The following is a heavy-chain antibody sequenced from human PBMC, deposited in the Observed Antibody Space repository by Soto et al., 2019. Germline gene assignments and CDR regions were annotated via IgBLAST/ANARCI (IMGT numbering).Heavy chain of an antibody. CDR2: IWYDGSNK. D-gene: IGHD1-7*01. CDR1: GFTFSSYG. J-gene: IGHJ3*02. V-gene: IGHV3-33*01. CDR3: AREESGTKGDAFDI. Sequence: GASLRLPCAASGFTFSSYGMHWVRQAPGKGLEWVAVIWYDGSNKYYADSVKGRFTISRDNSKNTLYLQMNSLRAEDTAVYYCAREESGTKGDAFDICGQGTMVTVSS.